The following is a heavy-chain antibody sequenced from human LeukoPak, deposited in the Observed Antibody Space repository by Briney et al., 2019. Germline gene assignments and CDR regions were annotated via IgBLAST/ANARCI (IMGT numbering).Heavy chain of an antibody. Sequence: SETRSLTCAFYGGSFSGYYWSWIRQPPGKGLEWFGEINQSGSTNCNPSLKSRVTISVDTSKNQFSLKLSSVTAADTAVYYCARGLGYYDFWSGYYPANWFDPWGQGTLVTVSS. CDR1: GGSFSGYY. D-gene: IGHD3-3*01. V-gene: IGHV4-34*01. J-gene: IGHJ5*02. CDR2: INQSGST. CDR3: ARGLGYYDFWSGYYPANWFDP.